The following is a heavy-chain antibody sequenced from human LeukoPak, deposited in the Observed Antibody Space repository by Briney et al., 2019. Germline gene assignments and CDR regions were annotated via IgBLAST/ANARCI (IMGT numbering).Heavy chain of an antibody. CDR3: ARGIAAAGEGY. Sequence: PSGTLSLTCAVYGGSFSGYYWSWIRQPPGKGLEWIGEINHSGSTNYNPSLKSRVTISVDTSKNQFSLKLSSVTAADTAVYYCARGIAAAGEGYWGQGTLVTVSS. CDR1: GGSFSGYY. CDR2: INHSGST. V-gene: IGHV4-34*01. D-gene: IGHD6-13*01. J-gene: IGHJ4*02.